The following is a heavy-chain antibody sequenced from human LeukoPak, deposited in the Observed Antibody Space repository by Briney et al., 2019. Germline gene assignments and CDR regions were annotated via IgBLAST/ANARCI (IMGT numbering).Heavy chain of an antibody. CDR2: IPYDGSNK. Sequence: PGRSLRLSCAASGFTFSSYAMHWVRQAPGKGLEWVAVIPYDGSNKYYADSVKGRFTISRDNSKNTLYLQMNSLRAEDTAVYYCAYYGSNYWGQGTLVTVSS. V-gene: IGHV3-30-3*01. CDR3: AYYGSNY. J-gene: IGHJ4*02. D-gene: IGHD3-10*01. CDR1: GFTFSSYA.